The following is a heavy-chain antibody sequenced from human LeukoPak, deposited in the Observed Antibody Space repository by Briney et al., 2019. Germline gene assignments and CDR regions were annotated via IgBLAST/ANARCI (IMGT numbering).Heavy chain of an antibody. CDR1: GFTFSSYA. CDR3: ARDGRGYYDSSGYYNYYYYMDV. CDR2: ISYDGSNK. Sequence: PEGSLRLSCAASGFTFSSYAMHWVRQAPGKGLEWVAVISYDGSNKYYADSVKGRFTISRDNSKNTLYLQMNSLRAEDTAVYYCARDGRGYYDSSGYYNYYYYMDVWGKGTTVTVSS. V-gene: IGHV3-30*04. J-gene: IGHJ6*03. D-gene: IGHD3-22*01.